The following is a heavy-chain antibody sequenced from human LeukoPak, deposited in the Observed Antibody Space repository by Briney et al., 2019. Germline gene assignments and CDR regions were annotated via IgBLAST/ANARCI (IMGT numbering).Heavy chain of an antibody. V-gene: IGHV4-30-4*08. CDR2: IYYSGST. CDR1: GGSISSGDYY. CDR3: ARASWNWWFDP. J-gene: IGHJ5*02. D-gene: IGHD1-7*01. Sequence: SETLSLTCTVSGGSISSGDYYWSWIRQPPGKGLEWIGYIYYSGSTYYNPSLKSRVTISVDTSKNQFSLKLSSVTAADTAVYYCARASWNWWFDPWGQGTLVTVSS.